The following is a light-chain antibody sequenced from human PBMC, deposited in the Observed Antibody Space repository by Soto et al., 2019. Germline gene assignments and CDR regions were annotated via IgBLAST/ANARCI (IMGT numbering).Light chain of an antibody. J-gene: IGKJ5*01. V-gene: IGKV3-11*01. CDR3: QQRNNWPLVT. CDR2: GAF. Sequence: EIVLTQSPATLSCSPGERATLSCRASPSVTNDLAWYQQNPGQAPRLLIVGAFNRATGSPARPSGSGSGTDFTLTISSLEPEDSAVYYCQQRNNWPLVTFGQGTRLEIK. CDR1: PSVTND.